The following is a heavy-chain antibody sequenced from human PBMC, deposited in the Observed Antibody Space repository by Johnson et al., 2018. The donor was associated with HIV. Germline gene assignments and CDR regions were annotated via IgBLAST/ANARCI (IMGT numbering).Heavy chain of an antibody. CDR3: AKGGGLLSAFDI. CDR2: ISWNVGRT. CDR1: GFSFDDYA. D-gene: IGHD2-2*01. V-gene: IGHV3-9*01. J-gene: IGHJ3*02. Sequence: QLVESGGGLVQPGRSLRLSCAASGFSFDDYAMHWVRQAPGKGLEWVSGISWNVGRTGYADSVKGRFTISRDNAKNSLYLQMNSLRAEDTAVYYCAKGGGLLSAFDIWGQGTMVTVSS.